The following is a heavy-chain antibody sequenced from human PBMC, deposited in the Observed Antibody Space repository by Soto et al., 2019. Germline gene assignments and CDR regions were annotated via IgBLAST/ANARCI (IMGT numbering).Heavy chain of an antibody. V-gene: IGHV4-30-4*01. CDR2: IYYSGST. J-gene: IGHJ6*02. CDR1: GGSISSGDYY. CDR3: HGATGPRYYYYGMDV. Sequence: QVQLQESGPGLVKPSQTLSLTCTVSGGSISSGDYYWSWIRQPPGKGLEWIGYIYYSGSTYYNPSLKSRVTISVDTSKNQFSLKLSSVTAADTAVYYCHGATGPRYYYYGMDVWGQGTTVTVSS. D-gene: IGHD4-17*01.